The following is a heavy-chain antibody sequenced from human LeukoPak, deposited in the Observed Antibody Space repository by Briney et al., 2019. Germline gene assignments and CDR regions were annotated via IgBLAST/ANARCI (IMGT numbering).Heavy chain of an antibody. CDR1: RYTFTSYY. CDR3: ARGPGEGGSSGYYYGKPEDPAEYYFDY. D-gene: IGHD3-22*01. Sequence: ASVKDSCKASRYTFTSYYMHWVRQAPGQGLEWMGIINPSGGSTSYAQKFQGRVTMTRDMSTSTDYMELSSLRSEDTAVYYCARGPGEGGSSGYYYGKPEDPAEYYFDYWGQGTLVTVSS. J-gene: IGHJ4*02. V-gene: IGHV1-46*01. CDR2: INPSGGST.